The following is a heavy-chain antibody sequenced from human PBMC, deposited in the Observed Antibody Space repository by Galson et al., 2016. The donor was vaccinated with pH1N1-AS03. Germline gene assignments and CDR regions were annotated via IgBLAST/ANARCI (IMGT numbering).Heavy chain of an antibody. CDR3: AKEVGSSGWFDACDL. Sequence: SLRLSCAASGFSFSMYWMYWVRQAPGKGLVWLARINGDATTTNYADSVRGRFTISRDNAKNTLHLQMNSLRVEDTSNYFCAKEVGSSGWFDACDLWGQGTVVTVSS. J-gene: IGHJ3*01. CDR2: INGDATTT. CDR1: GFSFSMYW. V-gene: IGHV3-74*01. D-gene: IGHD6-19*01.